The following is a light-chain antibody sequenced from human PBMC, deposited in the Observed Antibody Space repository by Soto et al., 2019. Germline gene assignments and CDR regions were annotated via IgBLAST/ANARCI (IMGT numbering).Light chain of an antibody. J-gene: IGKJ1*01. CDR2: DAY. V-gene: IGKV1-5*01. CDR1: QPISKW. CDR3: QQYNGHSTWT. Sequence: DIQMNQSPSTLSASVGDRVTMTCRASQPISKWLAWYQQKPGKAPKVLIWDAYTLQRGVPSRFSGSGSGTEFTLTISCLQPDDFATYYCQQYNGHSTWTFGPGTKVDI.